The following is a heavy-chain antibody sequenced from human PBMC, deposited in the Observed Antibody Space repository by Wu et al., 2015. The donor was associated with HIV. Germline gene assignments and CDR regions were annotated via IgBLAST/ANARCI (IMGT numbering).Heavy chain of an antibody. V-gene: IGHV1-8*02. J-gene: IGHJ4*02. CDR2: MNPSSGDA. CDR3: ARERVDYDSSGYRAHRGHHFDY. D-gene: IGHD3-22*01. Sequence: QVQMVQSGAEVKEPGASVKVSCTASGNTFRNSDISWVRQASRQGLEWMGWMNPSSGDAGFAQKFQGRVTMTRDTSTSTVYMELSSLRSEDTAVYYCARERVDYDSSGYRAHRGHHFDYWGQGTLVTVSS. CDR1: GNTFRNSD.